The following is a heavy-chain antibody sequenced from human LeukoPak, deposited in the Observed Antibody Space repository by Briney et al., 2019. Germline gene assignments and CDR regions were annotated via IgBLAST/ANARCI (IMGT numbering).Heavy chain of an antibody. J-gene: IGHJ4*02. CDR3: AKDTYYGSGSYLGSFDY. D-gene: IGHD3-10*01. CDR2: ISGSGGST. CDR1: GFTFSSYA. V-gene: IGHV3-23*01. Sequence: GGSLRLSCAASGFTFSSYAMSWVSQAPGKGLEWLSVISGSGGSTYYADSVKGRFTISRDNSKNTLYVQMNSLRAEDTAVYYCAKDTYYGSGSYLGSFDYWGQGTLVTVSS.